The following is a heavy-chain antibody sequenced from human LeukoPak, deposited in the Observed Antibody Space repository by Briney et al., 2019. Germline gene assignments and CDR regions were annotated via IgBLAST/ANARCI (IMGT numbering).Heavy chain of an antibody. D-gene: IGHD1-26*01. CDR3: PRDRSGTYSRYYYYGMDV. J-gene: IGHJ6*02. CDR1: VDSISSYY. Sequence: PSETLSLTCTVSVDSISSYYWSWIRQPPGKGVECVGYIYDSGRYNYNPSLKGRVTISVGTPKNQFSLRLSAVTATDTAVYNCPRDRSGTYSRYYYYGMDVGGEGTTV. CDR2: IYDSGRY. V-gene: IGHV4-59*01.